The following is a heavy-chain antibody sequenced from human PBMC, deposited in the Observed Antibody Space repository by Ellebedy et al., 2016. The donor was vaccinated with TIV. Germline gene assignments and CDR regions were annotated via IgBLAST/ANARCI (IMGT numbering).Heavy chain of an antibody. J-gene: IGHJ2*01. CDR3: ARGYFDWLPSYWYFDL. V-gene: IGHV3-53*01. D-gene: IGHD3-9*01. CDR1: GFTVSSNY. CDR2: IYSGGST. Sequence: GESLKISCAASGFTVSSNYMSWVRQAPGKGLEWVSVIYSGGSTYYADSVKGRFTISRDNSKNTLYLQMNSLRAEDTAVYYCARGYFDWLPSYWYFDLWGRGTLVTVSS.